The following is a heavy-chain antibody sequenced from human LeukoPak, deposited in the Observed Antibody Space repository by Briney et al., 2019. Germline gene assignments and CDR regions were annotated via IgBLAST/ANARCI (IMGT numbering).Heavy chain of an antibody. Sequence: GASVKVSCKASGYTFTTYYIHWVRQAPGQGLEWMGVINPNGGGTACAEKFQGRVSMTRDTSTSTVYMELSSLISDDTAVFYCARDPTGSWQWFDFWGQGTLVTVSS. J-gene: IGHJ4*02. D-gene: IGHD1-26*01. V-gene: IGHV1-46*01. CDR2: INPNGGGT. CDR3: ARDPTGSWQWFDF. CDR1: GYTFTTYY.